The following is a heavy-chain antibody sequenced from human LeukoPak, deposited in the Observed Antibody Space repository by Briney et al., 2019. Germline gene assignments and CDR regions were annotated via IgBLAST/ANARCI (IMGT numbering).Heavy chain of an antibody. Sequence: ASVKVSCKASGYTFTSYAMNWVRQAPGQGLEWMGWINTNTGNPTYAQGFTGRFVFSLDTSVSTAYLQISSLKAEDTAVYYCARAIPIPGYFDVLLDPPFCYCGQGALVTVSS. CDR1: GYTFTSYA. D-gene: IGHD3-9*01. V-gene: IGHV7-4-1*02. J-gene: IGHJ4*02. CDR3: ARAIPIPGYFDVLLDPPFCY. CDR2: INTNTGNP.